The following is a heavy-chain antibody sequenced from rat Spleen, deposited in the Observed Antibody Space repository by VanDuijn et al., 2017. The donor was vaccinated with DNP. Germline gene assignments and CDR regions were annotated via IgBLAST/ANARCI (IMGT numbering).Heavy chain of an antibody. J-gene: IGHJ2*01. CDR2: ISDDGTTA. V-gene: IGHV5-7*01. CDR1: GFTFSDYN. CDR3: ARPDY. Sequence: EVQLVGSGGGLVQPGRSLKLSCEASGFTFSDYNMAWVRQAPKQGLEWVATISDDGTTAYSRDYVKGRFTVSRDNAKSTLYLHMDSLRSEDTATYYCARPDYWGQGIMVTVSS.